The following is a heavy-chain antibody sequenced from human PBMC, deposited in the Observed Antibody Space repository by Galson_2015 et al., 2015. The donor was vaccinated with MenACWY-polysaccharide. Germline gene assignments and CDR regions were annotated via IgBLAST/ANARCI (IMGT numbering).Heavy chain of an antibody. Sequence: SLRLSCAASGFSFSIYWMHWVRHAPGKGLVWVSRINADGSATDYADSVRGRFTTSRDNAKNTLYLQMNSLSAEDTAAYYCARGGGRFPENYYFDYWGQGTLVTVSS. D-gene: IGHD3-16*01. J-gene: IGHJ4*02. CDR2: INADGSAT. CDR1: GFSFSIYW. CDR3: ARGGGRFPENYYFDY. V-gene: IGHV3-74*01.